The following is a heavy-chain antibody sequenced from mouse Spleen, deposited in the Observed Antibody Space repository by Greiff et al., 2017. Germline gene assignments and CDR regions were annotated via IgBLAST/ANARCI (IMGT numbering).Heavy chain of an antibody. CDR2: IYPRDGST. Sequence: VKLVESGPELVKPGASVKLSCKASGYTFTSYDINWVKQRPGQGLEWIGWIYPRDGSTKYNEKFKGKATLTVDTSSSTAYMELHSLTSEDSAVYFCARWATTVFDYWGQGTTLTVSS. D-gene: IGHD1-1*01. J-gene: IGHJ2*01. V-gene: IGHV1-85*01. CDR3: ARWATTVFDY. CDR1: GYTFTSYD.